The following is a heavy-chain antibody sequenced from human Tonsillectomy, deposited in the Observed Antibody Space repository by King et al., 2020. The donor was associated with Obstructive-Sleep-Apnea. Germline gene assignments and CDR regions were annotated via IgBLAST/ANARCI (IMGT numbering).Heavy chain of an antibody. V-gene: IGHV1-2*04. J-gene: IGHJ3*02. D-gene: IGHD2/OR15-2a*01. Sequence: QLVQSGAEVKKPGASVKVSCKASGYSFSDYYMHWVRQAPGQGLEWMGWINPGSGGTTCAQKFQGWVTMTRDTSINTAYMGLSRLSSDDTAVYYCARELYGGTGRDAFDIWGQGTRVTVSS. CDR2: INPGSGGT. CDR1: GYSFSDYY. CDR3: ARELYGGTGRDAFDI.